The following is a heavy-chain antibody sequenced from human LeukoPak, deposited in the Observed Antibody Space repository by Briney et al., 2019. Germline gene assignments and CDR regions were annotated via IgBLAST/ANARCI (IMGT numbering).Heavy chain of an antibody. D-gene: IGHD6-13*01. CDR3: ARDTSSGWYEGYFDY. CDR1: GYTFTSYA. V-gene: IGHV7-4-1*02. CDR2: INTNTGNP. Sequence: ASVKVSCKASGYTFTSYAMNWVRQAPGQGLEWMGWINTNTGNPTYAQGFTGRFVFSLDTSVSTAYLQISSLKAEDTAVYCCARDTSSGWYEGYFDYWGQGTLVTVSS. J-gene: IGHJ4*02.